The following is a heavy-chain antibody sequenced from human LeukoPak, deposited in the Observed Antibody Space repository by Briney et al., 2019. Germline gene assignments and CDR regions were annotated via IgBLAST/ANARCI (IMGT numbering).Heavy chain of an antibody. J-gene: IGHJ4*02. CDR3: ARVYYDSSGYSDYFDY. D-gene: IGHD3-22*01. CDR2: IYYSGST. Sequence: PSETLSLTCTVSGGSISSSSYYWGWIRQPPEKGLEWIGSIYYSGSTYYNPSLKSRVTISVDTSKNQFSLKLSSVTAADTAVYYCARVYYDSSGYSDYFDYWGQGTLVTVSS. CDR1: GGSISSSSYY. V-gene: IGHV4-39*07.